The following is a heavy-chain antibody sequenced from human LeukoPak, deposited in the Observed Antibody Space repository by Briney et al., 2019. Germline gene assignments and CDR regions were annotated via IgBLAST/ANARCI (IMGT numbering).Heavy chain of an antibody. J-gene: IGHJ4*02. V-gene: IGHV1-2*02. CDR1: GYAFTGYY. Sequence: ASVKVSCKASGYAFTGYYMHWVRQGPGQGLEWMGWINPNSGGTNYAQKFQGRVTMTRDTSISTAYMELSRLRSDDTAVYYCARAGKFWSGYSYWGQGTLGTVSS. CDR2: INPNSGGT. CDR3: ARAGKFWSGYSY. D-gene: IGHD3-3*01.